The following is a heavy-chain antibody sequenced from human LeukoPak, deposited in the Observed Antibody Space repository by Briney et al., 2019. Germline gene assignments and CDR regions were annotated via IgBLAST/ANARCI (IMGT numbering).Heavy chain of an antibody. CDR3: ARSTYYYGSGIDY. D-gene: IGHD3-10*01. CDR2: INHSGST. Sequence: SETLSLTCAVYGGSFSGYYWSWIRQPPGKGLEWIGEINHSGSTNYNPSLKSRVTISVDTSKNQFSLKLSSVTAADTAVYYCARSTYYYGSGIDYWGQGTLVTVSS. V-gene: IGHV4-34*01. CDR1: GGSFSGYY. J-gene: IGHJ4*02.